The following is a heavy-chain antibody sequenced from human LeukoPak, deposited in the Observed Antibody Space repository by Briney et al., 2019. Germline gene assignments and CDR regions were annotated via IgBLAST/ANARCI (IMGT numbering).Heavy chain of an antibody. D-gene: IGHD6-13*01. Sequence: ASVKVSCKVSGYTLTELSMHWVRQAPGKGLEWMGGFDPEDGETIYAQKFQGRVTMTEDTSTDTAYMELSSLRSEDTAVYYYARDPRGSSWYVHSDYWGQGTLVTVSS. CDR2: FDPEDGET. J-gene: IGHJ4*02. V-gene: IGHV1-24*01. CDR1: GYTLTELS. CDR3: ARDPRGSSWYVHSDY.